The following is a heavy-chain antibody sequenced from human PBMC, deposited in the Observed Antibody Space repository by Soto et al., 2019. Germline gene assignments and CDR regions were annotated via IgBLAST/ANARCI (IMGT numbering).Heavy chain of an antibody. V-gene: IGHV3-74*01. D-gene: IGHD6-19*01. CDR1: GVTISTYW. J-gene: IGHJ5*02. Sequence: GGSLRLSCAASGVTISTYWMHWVRQAPGKGLVWVSRINSDGSTTTYADSVKGRFTISRDNAKNTLYLQMSSLRAEDTAVYYCVRGGSDIAVDNWFDPWGQGTLVTVSS. CDR2: INSDGSTT. CDR3: VRGGSDIAVDNWFDP.